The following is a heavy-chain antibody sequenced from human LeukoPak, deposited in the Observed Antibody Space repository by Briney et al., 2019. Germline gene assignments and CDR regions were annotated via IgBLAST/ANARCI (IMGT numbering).Heavy chain of an antibody. Sequence: GGSLRLSCAASGFTFSSYGMHWVRQAPGKGLEWVTVISYDGSKKYYADSVKGRFTISRDNSKNTLYLQMNSLRAEDTAVYYCARRQLWFLSGYYYYYMDVWGKGTTVTVSS. CDR2: ISYDGSKK. CDR1: GFTFSSYG. CDR3: ARRQLWFLSGYYYYYMDV. D-gene: IGHD5-18*01. V-gene: IGHV3-30*03. J-gene: IGHJ6*03.